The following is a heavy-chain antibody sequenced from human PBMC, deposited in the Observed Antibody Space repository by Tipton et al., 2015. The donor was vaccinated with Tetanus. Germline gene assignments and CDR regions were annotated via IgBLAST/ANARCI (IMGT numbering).Heavy chain of an antibody. Sequence: VQLVQSGGEVKKPGESLKISCKGSGYIFNNYWIGWVRQKPGKGLEWMGIIYPGDSDTRYSPPFQGQVTISVDKSINTAYLQWSSLKASDTSMFDCARAHCTDGVCNFDFWGQGALVTAAS. CDR1: GYIFNNYW. CDR2: IYPGDSDT. J-gene: IGHJ4*02. CDR3: ARAHCTDGVCNFDF. D-gene: IGHD2-8*01. V-gene: IGHV5-51*01.